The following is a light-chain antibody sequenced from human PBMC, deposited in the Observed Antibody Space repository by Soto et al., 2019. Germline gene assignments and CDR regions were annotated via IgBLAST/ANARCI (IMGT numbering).Light chain of an antibody. V-gene: IGKV3-11*01. Sequence: EIVLTQFPATLSLSPGDGAILSCRASQSVSSYLAWYQQKRGQAPRLLIYDSSNRATGIPARFSGSGSGTDFSLIISSLEPEDFAVYYCQQRSVWPLTFGGGTKVEIK. CDR2: DSS. CDR1: QSVSSY. CDR3: QQRSVWPLT. J-gene: IGKJ4*01.